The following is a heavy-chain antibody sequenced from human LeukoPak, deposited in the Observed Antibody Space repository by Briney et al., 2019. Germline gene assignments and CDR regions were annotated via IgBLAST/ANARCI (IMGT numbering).Heavy chain of an antibody. CDR2: IYTSGST. CDR3: ARGSGVSSDY. D-gene: IGHD3-10*01. V-gene: IGHV4-61*02. CDR1: GGSISSGSYY. Sequence: SQTLSLTCTVSGGSISSGSYYWSWIRQPAGKGLEWIGRIYTSGSTNYNPSLKSRVTISVDTSKNQFSLKLSSVTAADTAVYYCARGSGVSSDYWGQGTLVTVSS. J-gene: IGHJ4*02.